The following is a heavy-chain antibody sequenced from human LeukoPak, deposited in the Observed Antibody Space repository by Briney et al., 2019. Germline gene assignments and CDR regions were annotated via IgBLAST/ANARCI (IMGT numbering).Heavy chain of an antibody. CDR1: GLTFSNYW. V-gene: IGHV3-7*01. J-gene: IGHJ4*02. Sequence: GGSLRLSCAASGLTFSNYWMAWVRKAPGKGPEWVANINLDGSQKYYVDSVKGRFTISRDIAKNALYLQMNSLRAEDTGVYYCAKDHYWSIDYWGRGTLVTVSS. D-gene: IGHD3-3*01. CDR3: AKDHYWSIDY. CDR2: INLDGSQK.